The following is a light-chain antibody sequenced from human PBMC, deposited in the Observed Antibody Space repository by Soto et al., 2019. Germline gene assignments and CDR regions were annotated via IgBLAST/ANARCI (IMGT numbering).Light chain of an antibody. Sequence: DIQMTQSPSSMSASVGDRVTITCRASQSISSYLNWYQQKPGKAPKLLIYAASSLQSGVPSRFSGSGSGTDFTLTISSLKTEDFATYDCQQSYSTTITFGQGTRLEIK. J-gene: IGKJ5*01. CDR2: AAS. CDR1: QSISSY. CDR3: QQSYSTTIT. V-gene: IGKV1-39*01.